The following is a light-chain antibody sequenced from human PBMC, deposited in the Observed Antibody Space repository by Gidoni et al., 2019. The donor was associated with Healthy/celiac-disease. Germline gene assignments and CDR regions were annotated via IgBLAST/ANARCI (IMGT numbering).Light chain of an antibody. CDR2: YAS. J-gene: IGKJ1*01. CDR1: QSICSS. CDR3: HQCCSLPGT. V-gene: IGKV6-21*01. Sequence: EIVLTQSPAFQSVTPMEKVTITCRASQSICSSLPWYQQKPDQSPKLLIKYASPSFSGVPSRFSGSGSGTDFTLTINSLEAEDAATYYCHQCCSLPGTFGQGTKVEIK.